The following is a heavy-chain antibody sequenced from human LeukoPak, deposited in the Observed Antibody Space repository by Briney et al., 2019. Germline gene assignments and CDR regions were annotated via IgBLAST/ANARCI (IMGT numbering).Heavy chain of an antibody. CDR1: GYDFTSNW. Sequence: GESLKISCQGSGYDFTSNWITWVRQMSGKGLEWMGKIDPSDSYTIYSPSFQGHVTFSVDKSISTAFLQWSSLKPSDTAMYYCACSDPFDIWGLGTMVTVSS. D-gene: IGHD3-10*02. CDR3: ACSDPFDI. J-gene: IGHJ3*02. V-gene: IGHV5-10-1*01. CDR2: IDPSDSYT.